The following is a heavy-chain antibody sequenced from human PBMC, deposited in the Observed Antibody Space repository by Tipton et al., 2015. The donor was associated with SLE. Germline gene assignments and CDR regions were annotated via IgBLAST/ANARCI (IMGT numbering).Heavy chain of an antibody. D-gene: IGHD2-15*01. J-gene: IGHJ2*01. CDR1: GDSISSSSYY. CDR3: ARRDCSYSTCPWYFDL. Sequence: TLSLTCIVSGDSISSSSYYWGWIRQPPGEGLEWIGSLYYNGLTYYNPSLKSRVTISEDTSKNEFSLNLGPVTAADTAVYYCARRDCSYSTCPWYFDLWGRGTLVSVSS. CDR2: LYYNGLT. V-gene: IGHV4-39*07.